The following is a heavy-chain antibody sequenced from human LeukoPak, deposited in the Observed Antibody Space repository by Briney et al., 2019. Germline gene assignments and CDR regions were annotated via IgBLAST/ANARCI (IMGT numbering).Heavy chain of an antibody. J-gene: IGHJ4*02. V-gene: IGHV1-2*02. D-gene: IGHD2-2*01. Sequence: ASVKVSCKASGYTFTGYYMHWVRQAPGQGLEWMGWINPNSGGTNYAQEFQGRVTMTRDTSISTAYMELSRLRSDDTAVYYCALPGGGYCSSTSCLGDYWGQGTLVTVSS. CDR1: GYTFTGYY. CDR2: INPNSGGT. CDR3: ALPGGGYCSSTSCLGDY.